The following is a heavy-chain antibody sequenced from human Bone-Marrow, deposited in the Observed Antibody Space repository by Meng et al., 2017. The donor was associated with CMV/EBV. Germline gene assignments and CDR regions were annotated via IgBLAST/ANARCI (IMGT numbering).Heavy chain of an antibody. CDR2: ISGSGGST. CDR3: AKFRLDITIFGVVTAAGFDY. V-gene: IGHV3-23*01. CDR1: GFTFSSYA. D-gene: IGHD3-3*01. Sequence: GESLKISCAASGFTFSSYAMSWVRQAPGKGLEWVSAISGSGGSTYYADSVKGRFTISRDNSKNTLYLQMNSLRAGDTAVYYCAKFRLDITIFGVVTAAGFDYWGQGTLVTVSS. J-gene: IGHJ4*02.